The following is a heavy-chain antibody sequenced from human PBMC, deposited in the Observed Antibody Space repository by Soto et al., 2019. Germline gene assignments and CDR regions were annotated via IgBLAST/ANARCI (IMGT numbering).Heavy chain of an antibody. CDR3: ARLGYRYSSSRYYFDY. CDR1: GGSFSGYY. CDR2: INHSGST. J-gene: IGHJ4*02. Sequence: PSETLSLTCAVYGGSFSGYYWSWIRQPPGKGLEWIGEINHSGSTNYNPSLTSRVTISVDTSKNQFSLKLSSVTAADTAVYYCARLGYRYSSSRYYFDYWGQGTLVTVSS. D-gene: IGHD6-13*01. V-gene: IGHV4-34*01.